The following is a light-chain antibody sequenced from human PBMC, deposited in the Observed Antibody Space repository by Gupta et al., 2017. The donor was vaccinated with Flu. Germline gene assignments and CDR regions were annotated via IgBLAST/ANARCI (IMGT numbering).Light chain of an antibody. V-gene: IGLV3-21*02. J-gene: IGLJ3*02. CDR1: ALGGDG. CDR3: QVCDGGRQWV. CDR2: DAS. Sequence: SYVLTQPPSVSVAPGQTARVTCRGSALGGDGTHWYQHMPGQAPLLVVYDASDRPPGIPQRFSGARTGDMAPLSISRVEAEDEADYYCQVCDGGRQWVFGGGTKLTVL.